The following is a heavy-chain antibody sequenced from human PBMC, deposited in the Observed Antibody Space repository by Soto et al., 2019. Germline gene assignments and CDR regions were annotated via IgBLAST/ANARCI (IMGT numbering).Heavy chain of an antibody. J-gene: IGHJ4*02. D-gene: IGHD6-13*01. CDR2: ISAYNGNT. V-gene: IGHV1-18*01. CDR1: GYTFTSYG. Sequence: QVQLVQSGAEVKKPGASVKVSCKASGYTFTSYGISWVRQAPGQGLEWMGWISAYNGNTNYAQKLQGRVTMTTYTSPSTAYMELRSLIADDTAVYYCARESSSSGHDYWGQGALVTVSS. CDR3: ARESSSSGHDY.